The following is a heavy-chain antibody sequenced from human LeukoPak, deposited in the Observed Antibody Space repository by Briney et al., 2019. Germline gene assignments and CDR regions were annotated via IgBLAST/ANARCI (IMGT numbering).Heavy chain of an antibody. V-gene: IGHV3-33*01. J-gene: IGHJ4*02. D-gene: IGHD6-13*01. CDR3: ARDLSSWQEYYFDY. CDR2: IWYDGSNK. CDR1: GFTFSSYG. Sequence: GGSPRLSCAASGFTFSSYGMHWVRQAPGKGLEWVAVIWYDGSNKYYADSVKGRFTISRDNSKNTLYLQMNSLRAEDTAVYYCARDLSSWQEYYFDYWGQGTLVTVSS.